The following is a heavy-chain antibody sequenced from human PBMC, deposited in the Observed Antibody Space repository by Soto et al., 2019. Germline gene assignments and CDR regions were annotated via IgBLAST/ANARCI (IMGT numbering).Heavy chain of an antibody. Sequence: SETLSLTCTVSGGSISSGGYYWSWIRQHPEKGLEWIGYIYYSGSTYYNPSLKSRVTISVDTSKNQFSLKLSSVTAADTAVYYRARVSSEWLLPDYWGQGTLVTVSS. V-gene: IGHV4-31*03. CDR1: GGSISSGGYY. J-gene: IGHJ4*02. D-gene: IGHD3-22*01. CDR2: IYYSGST. CDR3: ARVSSEWLLPDY.